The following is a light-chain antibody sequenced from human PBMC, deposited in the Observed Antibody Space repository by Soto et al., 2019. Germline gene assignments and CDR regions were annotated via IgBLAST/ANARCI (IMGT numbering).Light chain of an antibody. CDR3: QHFNNWPPELT. J-gene: IGKJ4*01. CDR1: QSITNN. V-gene: IGKV3-15*01. Sequence: MTQSPPTLSASVGDGVSITCRASQSITNNLAWYQQRPGQAPRLLISGASTRATGVPARFSGSGSGTEFTLTISSLQSEDFATYYCQHFNNWPPELTFGGGTKVEIK. CDR2: GAS.